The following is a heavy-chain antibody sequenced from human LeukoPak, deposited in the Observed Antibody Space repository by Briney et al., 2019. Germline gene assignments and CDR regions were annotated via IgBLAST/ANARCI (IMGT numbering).Heavy chain of an antibody. J-gene: IGHJ6*03. CDR1: GFTFDDHG. Sequence: GGSLRLSCAASGFTFDDHGMSWVRQAPGKGLEWVSGIKWDGGSTGYADSVRGRFTISRDNAKNSLYLQMNSLRSEDTALYYCARAAGSGYYFYMDVWGKGTTVTVSS. CDR3: ARAAGSGYYFYMDV. V-gene: IGHV3-20*04. CDR2: IKWDGGST.